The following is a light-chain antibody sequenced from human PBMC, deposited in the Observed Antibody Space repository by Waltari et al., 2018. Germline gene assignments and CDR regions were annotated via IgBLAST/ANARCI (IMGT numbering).Light chain of an antibody. J-gene: IGLJ2*01. CDR1: NIATKG. Sequence: SYVLTQAPSVSLAPGQPATLTCRADNIATKGLDEYQQKPGQAPVLVVSANSDRPSGIPERFFASKSGNTATLTITRVEAGDEADYYCQVWDNTSRHVIFGGGTKLTVL. CDR3: QVWDNTSRHVI. CDR2: ANS. V-gene: IGLV3-21*02.